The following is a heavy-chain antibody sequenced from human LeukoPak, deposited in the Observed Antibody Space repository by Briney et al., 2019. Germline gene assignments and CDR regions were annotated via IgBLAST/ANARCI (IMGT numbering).Heavy chain of an antibody. D-gene: IGHD3-22*01. CDR2: IYYSGST. J-gene: IGHJ3*02. CDR3: ARVYYYDSRGYRLGAFDI. CDR1: GGSISSGDYY. V-gene: IGHV4-30-4*01. Sequence: SETLSLTCTVSGGSISSGDYYWSWIRQPPGKGLEWIGYIYYSGSTYYNPSLKSRVTISVDTSKNQFSLKLSSVTAADTAVYYCARVYYYDSRGYRLGAFDIWGQGTMVTVSS.